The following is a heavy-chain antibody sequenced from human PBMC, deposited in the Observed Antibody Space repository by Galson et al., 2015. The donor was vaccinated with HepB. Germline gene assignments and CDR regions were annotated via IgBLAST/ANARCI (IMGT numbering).Heavy chain of an antibody. J-gene: IGHJ4*02. Sequence: SLRLSCAASGFTFSGYWMHWVRQAPGKGLEWVAVVSSDGSNKFYADSVRGRFTISKDSSKNTLYLQMDSLRVEDSAVYYCAKGSVVVVTAMTAFDYWGQGTLVTVSS. CDR2: VSSDGSNK. CDR3: AKGSVVVVTAMTAFDY. CDR1: GFTFSGYW. D-gene: IGHD2-21*02. V-gene: IGHV3-30*18.